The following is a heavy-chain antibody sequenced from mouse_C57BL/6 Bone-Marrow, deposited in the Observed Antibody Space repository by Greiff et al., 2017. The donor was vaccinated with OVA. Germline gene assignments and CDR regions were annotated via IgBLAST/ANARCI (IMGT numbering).Heavy chain of an antibody. Sequence: QVQLKESGAELARPGASVKMSCKASGYTFTSYTMHWVKQRPGQGLEWIGYINPSSGYTKYNQKFKDKATLTADKSSSTAYMQLSSLTSEDSAVYYCARTTDFDYWGQGTTLTVSS. J-gene: IGHJ2*01. CDR2: INPSSGYT. CDR1: GYTFTSYT. CDR3: ARTTDFDY. D-gene: IGHD4-1*02. V-gene: IGHV1-4*01.